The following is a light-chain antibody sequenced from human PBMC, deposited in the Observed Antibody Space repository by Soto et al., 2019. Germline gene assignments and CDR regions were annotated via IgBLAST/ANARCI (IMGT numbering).Light chain of an antibody. Sequence: EIVLTQSPGTLSLSPGERATLSCRASQSVSRSYLAWYQQNPGQAPRLLIYGASSRATGIPDRFSGSGSGTDFTLTISRLDPEDFAVYYCQQYGGSPWTFGQGTKVEIK. V-gene: IGKV3-20*01. J-gene: IGKJ1*01. CDR3: QQYGGSPWT. CDR1: QSVSRSY. CDR2: GAS.